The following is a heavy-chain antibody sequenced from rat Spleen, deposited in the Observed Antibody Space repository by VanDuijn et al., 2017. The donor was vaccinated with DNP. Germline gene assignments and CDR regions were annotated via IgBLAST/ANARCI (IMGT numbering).Heavy chain of an antibody. Sequence: EVQLVESGGGLVQPGRSLKLSCAASGFTFRDYYMAWVRQAPTKGLEWVATIIHDGKRTYYRDSVKGRFTISRDNAKSTLYLQMDSLRSEDTATYYCAREGYYDGYLYYAMDAWGQGTSVTVSS. V-gene: IGHV5-7*01. D-gene: IGHD1-12*03. CDR2: IIHDGKRT. CDR3: AREGYYDGYLYYAMDA. CDR1: GFTFRDYY. J-gene: IGHJ4*01.